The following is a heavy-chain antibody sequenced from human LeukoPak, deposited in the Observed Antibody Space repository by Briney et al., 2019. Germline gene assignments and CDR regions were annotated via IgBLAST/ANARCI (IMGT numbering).Heavy chain of an antibody. CDR2: IYYSGST. D-gene: IGHD2-2*01. Sequence: SETLSLTCTVSGGSISSHYWSWIRQPPGKGLEWIGYIYYSGSTNYNPSLKSRVTISVDTSKNQFSLKLSSVTAADTAVYYCARSDCSSTSCSADASDIWGQGTMVTVSS. V-gene: IGHV4-59*11. CDR1: GGSISSHY. J-gene: IGHJ3*02. CDR3: ARSDCSSTSCSADASDI.